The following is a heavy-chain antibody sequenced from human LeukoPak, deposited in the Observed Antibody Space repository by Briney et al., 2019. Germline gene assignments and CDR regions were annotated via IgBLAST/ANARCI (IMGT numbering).Heavy chain of an antibody. CDR3: ARGRAPWSGKYPLIGMDV. CDR2: INHSGST. J-gene: IGHJ6*02. D-gene: IGHD3-3*01. CDR1: GGSFGGYY. V-gene: IGHV4-34*01. Sequence: SETLSLTCAVYGGSFGGYYWSWIRQPPGKGLEWIGEINHSGSTNYNPSLKSRVTISVDTSKNQFSLKLSSVTAADTAVYYCARGRAPWSGKYPLIGMDVWGQGTTVTVSS.